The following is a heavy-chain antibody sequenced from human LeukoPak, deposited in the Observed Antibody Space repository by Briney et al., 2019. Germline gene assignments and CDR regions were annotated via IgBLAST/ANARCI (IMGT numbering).Heavy chain of an antibody. CDR3: ARGQGKYSYGYGFDY. Sequence: ASVKVSCKASGCTFTSYGISWVRQAPGQGLEWMGWISAYNGNTNYAQKLQGRVTMTTDTSTSTAYMELRSLRSDDTAVYYCARGQGKYSYGYGFDYWGQGTLVTVSS. D-gene: IGHD5-18*01. V-gene: IGHV1-18*01. J-gene: IGHJ4*02. CDR1: GCTFTSYG. CDR2: ISAYNGNT.